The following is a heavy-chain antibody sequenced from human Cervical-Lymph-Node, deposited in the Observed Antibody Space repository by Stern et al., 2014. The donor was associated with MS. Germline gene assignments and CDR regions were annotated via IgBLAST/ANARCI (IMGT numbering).Heavy chain of an antibody. CDR2: IYYSGST. CDR1: GNSISGYY. J-gene: IGHJ4*02. V-gene: IGHV4-59*01. D-gene: IGHD3-22*01. Sequence: VQLQESGPGLVKPSETLSLTCTVPGNSISGYYWSWIRQPPGKGLEWIGYIYYSGSTRYNPSIKRRVSTSVVTIKNQFSLELSSVTAADTAVYYCARTYYYDSSGYYFDYWGQGTLVTVSS. CDR3: ARTYYYDSSGYYFDY.